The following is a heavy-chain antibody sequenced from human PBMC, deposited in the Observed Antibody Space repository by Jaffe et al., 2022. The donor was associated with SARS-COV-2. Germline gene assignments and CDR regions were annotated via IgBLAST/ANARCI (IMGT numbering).Heavy chain of an antibody. CDR1: GGSISSYY. V-gene: IGHV4-59*01. CDR2: IYYGGNT. J-gene: IGHJ4*02. CDR3: ARMTPYYSDY. Sequence: QVQLQESGPGLVKPSETLSLTCTVSGGSISSYYWSWIRQPPGKGPEWIGYIYYGGNTNYNPSLKSRVTISVDTSKNQFSLRLNSVTAADTAVYYCARMTPYYSDYWGQGTLVTVSS. D-gene: IGHD3-16*01.